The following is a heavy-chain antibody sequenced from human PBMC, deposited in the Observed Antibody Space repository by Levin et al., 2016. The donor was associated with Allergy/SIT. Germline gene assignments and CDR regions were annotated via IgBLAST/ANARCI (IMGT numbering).Heavy chain of an antibody. CDR1: GYRPPNYW. CDR3: ARMPSGNGYMFGLDV. J-gene: IGHJ4*02. D-gene: IGHD5-12*01. V-gene: IGHV5-51*01. Sequence: GESLKISCQGSGYRPPNYWIAWVRQAPGKGLEYVGIIYPDDSDARLSPSFQGQVTMSADTSINTAYLQWSSVEASDTAMYYCARMPSGNGYMFGLDVWGQGTLVSASS. CDR2: IYPDDSDA.